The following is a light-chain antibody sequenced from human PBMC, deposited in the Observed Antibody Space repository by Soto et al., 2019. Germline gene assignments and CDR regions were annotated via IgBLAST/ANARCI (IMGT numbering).Light chain of an antibody. Sequence: EIVMTQSPSTLSVSPGETASLSCRASQSAGNFLAWYQQKPGQAPRLLIYYISTRATGIPARFSGSGSGTDFTLTISRLEPEDFATYYCQQLNSYPRTFGGGTKVDIK. J-gene: IGKJ4*01. CDR1: QSAGNF. CDR2: YIS. CDR3: QQLNSYPRT. V-gene: IGKV3D-15*01.